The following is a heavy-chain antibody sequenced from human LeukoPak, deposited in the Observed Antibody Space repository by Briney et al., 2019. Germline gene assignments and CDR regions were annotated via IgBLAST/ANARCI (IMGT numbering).Heavy chain of an antibody. CDR1: GFTFSTFA. D-gene: IGHD4-23*01. J-gene: IGHJ4*02. V-gene: IGHV3-23*01. CDR3: AREKTTVVTPGVDY. Sequence: GGSLRLSCAASGFTFSTFAISWVRQAPGRGLEWVSAISRSGDSTYYADSVKGRSTISRDNFKNAVDLQMNSLRAEDTAIYYCAREKTTVVTPGVDYWGQGTLVTVSS. CDR2: ISRSGDST.